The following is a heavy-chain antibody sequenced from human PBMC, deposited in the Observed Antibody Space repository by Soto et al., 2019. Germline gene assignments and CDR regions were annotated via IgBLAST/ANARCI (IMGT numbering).Heavy chain of an antibody. CDR1: GFTFTTYS. CDR2: ISYTSSTI. V-gene: IGHV3-48*02. CDR3: ARDNGLAGSFDP. J-gene: IGHJ5*02. Sequence: VGSLRLSCAASGFTFTTYSMNWVRQAPGKGLEWVSYISYTSSTIYYADSVRGRFTISRDNAKNSLFLQMNSLRDEDTAVYYCARDNGLAGSFDPWGQGTLVTVSS. D-gene: IGHD2-21*01.